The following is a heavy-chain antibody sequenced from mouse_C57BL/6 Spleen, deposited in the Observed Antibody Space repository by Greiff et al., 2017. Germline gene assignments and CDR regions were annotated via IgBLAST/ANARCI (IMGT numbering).Heavy chain of an antibody. CDR3: ARVITTVVRGYFDY. Sequence: EVQLQQSGGGLVKPGGSLKLSCAASGFTFSSYAMSWVRQTPEKRLEWVATISDGGSYTYYPDNVKGRFTISRDNAKNNLYLQMSHLKSEDTAMYYCARVITTVVRGYFDYWGQGTTLTVSS. CDR1: GFTFSSYA. V-gene: IGHV5-4*01. CDR2: ISDGGSYT. J-gene: IGHJ2*01. D-gene: IGHD1-1*01.